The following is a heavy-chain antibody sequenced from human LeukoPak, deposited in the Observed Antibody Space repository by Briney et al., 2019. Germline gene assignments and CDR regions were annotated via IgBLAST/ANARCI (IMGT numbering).Heavy chain of an antibody. D-gene: IGHD3-9*01. CDR1: GGSICRYY. CDR2: IYTSGST. Sequence: SETLSLTCTVSGGSICRYYWSWIRQPAGKGLEWIGRIYTSGSTNYNPSLKSRVTMSVDTSKNQFSLKLSSVTAADTAVYYCAREDYDILTGYPNWGQGTLVTVSS. CDR3: AREDYDILTGYPN. V-gene: IGHV4-4*07. J-gene: IGHJ4*02.